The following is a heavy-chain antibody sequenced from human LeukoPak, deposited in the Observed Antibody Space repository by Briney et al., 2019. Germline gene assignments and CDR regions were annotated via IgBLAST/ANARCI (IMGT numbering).Heavy chain of an antibody. CDR1: GGSISSYY. Sequence: SETLSLTCTVSGGSISSYYWSWIRQPAGKGLEWIGEINHSGSTNYNPSLKSRVTISVDTSKNQFSLKLSSVTAADTAVYYCARDGGHPRYYYYYGMDVWGQGTTVTVSS. CDR3: ARDGGHPRYYYYYGMDV. J-gene: IGHJ6*02. D-gene: IGHD6-25*01. CDR2: INHSGST. V-gene: IGHV4-34*01.